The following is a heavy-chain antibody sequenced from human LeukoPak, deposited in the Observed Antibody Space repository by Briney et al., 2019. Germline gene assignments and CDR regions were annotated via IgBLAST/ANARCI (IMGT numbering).Heavy chain of an antibody. V-gene: IGHV3-9*01. CDR3: AKDRAGVTAALSHFDY. D-gene: IGHD2-2*01. CDR2: ISWNSGSI. Sequence: PGGSLRLSCAASGFTFDDYAMHWVRQAPGKGLVWVSGISWNSGSIGYADSVKGRFTISRDNGKNSLYLQMNSLRAEGTALYYCAKDRAGVTAALSHFDYWGQGTLVTVSS. J-gene: IGHJ4*02. CDR1: GFTFDDYA.